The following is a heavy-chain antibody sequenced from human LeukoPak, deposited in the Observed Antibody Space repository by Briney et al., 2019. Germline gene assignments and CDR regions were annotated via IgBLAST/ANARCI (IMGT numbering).Heavy chain of an antibody. D-gene: IGHD6-19*01. CDR1: GFTFSSYA. CDR3: ARDRGWRLFDY. V-gene: IGHV3-30-3*01. CDR2: ISYDGSNK. Sequence: GRSLRLSCAASGFTFSSYAMHWVRQAPGKGQEWVAVISYDGSNKYYADSVKGRFTISRDNSKNTLYLQMNSLRAEDTAVYYCARDRGWRLFDYWGQGTLVTVSS. J-gene: IGHJ4*02.